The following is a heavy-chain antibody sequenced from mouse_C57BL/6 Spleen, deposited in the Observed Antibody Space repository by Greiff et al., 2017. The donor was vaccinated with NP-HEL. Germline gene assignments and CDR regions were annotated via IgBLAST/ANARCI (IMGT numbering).Heavy chain of an antibody. CDR3: ARTFITTVEGYFDV. V-gene: IGHV14-2*01. D-gene: IGHD1-1*01. CDR1: GFNIKDYY. J-gene: IGHJ1*03. Sequence: EVQLQQSGAELVKPGASVKLSCTASGFNIKDYYMHWVKQRTEQGLEWIGRIDPEDGETKYAPKFQGKATITADTSSNTAYLQLSSLTSEDTAVYYCARTFITTVEGYFDVWGTGTTVTVSS. CDR2: IDPEDGET.